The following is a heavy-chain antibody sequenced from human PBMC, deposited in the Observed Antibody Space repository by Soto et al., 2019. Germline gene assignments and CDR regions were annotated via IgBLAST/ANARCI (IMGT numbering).Heavy chain of an antibody. D-gene: IGHD5-12*01. CDR1: GGSFSGYY. J-gene: IGHJ5*02. CDR2: INHSGST. V-gene: IGHV4-34*01. Sequence: SETLSLTCAVYGGSFSGYYWSWIRQPPGKGLEWIGEINHSGSTNYNPSLKSRVTISVDTSKNQFSLKLSSVTAADTAVYYCARVRGVATIRGYNWFDPWGQGTLVTVSS. CDR3: ARVRGVATIRGYNWFDP.